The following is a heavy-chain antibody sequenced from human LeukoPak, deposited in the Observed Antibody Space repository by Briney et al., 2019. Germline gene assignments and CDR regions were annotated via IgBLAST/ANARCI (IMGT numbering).Heavy chain of an antibody. J-gene: IGHJ3*02. CDR2: IYYTGAT. Sequence: PSDTLSSTCTVAGGSITSDSYYWSWIRQNPGKGLEWIGYIYYTGATDYSPSLKSRVIISLDTSKNQFSLNLSSVTAADTAVYYCSRDATYFYDRSGYYYPYDAFDIWGQGTMVTVSS. CDR1: GGSITSDSYY. V-gene: IGHV4-31*03. D-gene: IGHD3-22*01. CDR3: SRDATYFYDRSGYYYPYDAFDI.